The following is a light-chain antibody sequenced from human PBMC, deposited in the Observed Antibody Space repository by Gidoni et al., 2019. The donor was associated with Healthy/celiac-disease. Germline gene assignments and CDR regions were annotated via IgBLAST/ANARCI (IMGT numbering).Light chain of an antibody. CDR2: DVS. V-gene: IGLV2-14*03. Sequence: QSALTQPASVSGSPGQSITISCTGTSSYVGGYNYVSWYQQHPGKAPKLMMYDVSNRPSGVSNRFSGSKSGNTASLTISGLQAEDEADYYCSSYTSSSTLYVFGTGTKVTVL. J-gene: IGLJ1*01. CDR3: SSYTSSSTLYV. CDR1: SSYVGGYNY.